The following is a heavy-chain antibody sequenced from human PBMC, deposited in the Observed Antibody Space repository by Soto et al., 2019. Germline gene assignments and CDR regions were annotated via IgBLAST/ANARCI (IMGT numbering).Heavy chain of an antibody. J-gene: IGHJ4*02. CDR3: ARVEDYGDYFDY. CDR1: GASVRSGSYY. Sequence: QVQLQESGPGLVKPSETLSLTCTVSGASVRSGSYYWSWVRQPPGRGLEWIGYIYDTGTTNYNPSLKSGVTMSVDTSKNQFSLKLNSLTAADTAVYYCARVEDYGDYFDYWGQGTLVTVSS. V-gene: IGHV4-61*01. CDR2: IYDTGTT. D-gene: IGHD4-17*01.